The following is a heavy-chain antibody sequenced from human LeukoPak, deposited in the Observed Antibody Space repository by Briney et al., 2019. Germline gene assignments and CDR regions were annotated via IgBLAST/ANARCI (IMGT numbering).Heavy chain of an antibody. CDR2: INAGYGNT. Sequence: ASVKVSCKASGYTFTSYAISWVRQAPGQRLEWMGWINAGYGNTKYSQEFQGRVTITRDTSASTAYMELSSLRSGDTAVYYCASPDYYDSSGYFDYWGQGTLVTVSS. D-gene: IGHD3-22*01. CDR1: GYTFTSYA. J-gene: IGHJ4*02. V-gene: IGHV1-3*03. CDR3: ASPDYYDSSGYFDY.